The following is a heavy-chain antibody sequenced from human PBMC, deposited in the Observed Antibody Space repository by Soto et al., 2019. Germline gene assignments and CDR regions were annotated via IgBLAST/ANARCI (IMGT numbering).Heavy chain of an antibody. J-gene: IGHJ6*02. CDR3: ASAHCSSTSCYTDYYGMDV. CDR1: GYSFTSYW. D-gene: IGHD2-2*02. CDR2: IDPSDSYT. V-gene: IGHV5-10-1*01. Sequence: PGESLKISCKGSGYSFTSYWISWVRQMPGKGLEWMGRIDPSDSYTNYSPSFQGHVTISADKSISTAYLQWSSLKASDTAMYYCASAHCSSTSCYTDYYGMDVWGQGTTVTV.